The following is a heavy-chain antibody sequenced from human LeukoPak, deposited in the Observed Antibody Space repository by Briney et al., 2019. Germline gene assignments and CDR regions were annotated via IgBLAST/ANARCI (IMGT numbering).Heavy chain of an antibody. CDR2: ISTYIGNT. Sequence: ASVKVSCKASGYTFNSHGISWVRQAPGQGLEWMGWISTYIGNTNYAQKLQGRVTMTTDTSTSTAYMELRSLRSDDTAVYYCASDNWFDPWGQGTLVTVSS. CDR3: ASDNWFDP. J-gene: IGHJ5*02. CDR1: GYTFNSHG. V-gene: IGHV1-18*01.